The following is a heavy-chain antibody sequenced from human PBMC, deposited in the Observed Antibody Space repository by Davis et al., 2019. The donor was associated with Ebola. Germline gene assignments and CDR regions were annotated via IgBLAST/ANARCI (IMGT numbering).Heavy chain of an antibody. V-gene: IGHV4-34*01. CDR3: ARVGSGSLFFYYGMDV. D-gene: IGHD6-19*01. CDR2: INHHGIT. CDR1: GGSFSGYY. Sequence: MPSETLSLTCAVYGGSFSGYYWSWIRQPPGKGLEWMGEINHHGITSYNPSLKSRVSMSVDTSKKQFSLKLSSVTAADTAVYYCARVGSGSLFFYYGMDVWGKGTTVTVSS. J-gene: IGHJ6*04.